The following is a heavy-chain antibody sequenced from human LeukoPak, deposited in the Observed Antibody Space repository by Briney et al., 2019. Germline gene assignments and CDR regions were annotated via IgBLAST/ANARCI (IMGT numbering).Heavy chain of an antibody. CDR2: IYHSGST. CDR1: GGSFSGYY. V-gene: IGHV4-34*01. D-gene: IGHD5-12*01. CDR3: ARGTFVVATIEGDSWFDP. J-gene: IGHJ5*02. Sequence: SETLSLTCAVYGGSFSGYYWSWIRQPPGKGLEWIGSIYHSGSTYYNPSLKSRVTISVDTSKNQFSLKLSSVTAADTAVYYCARGTFVVATIEGDSWFDPWGQGTLVTVSS.